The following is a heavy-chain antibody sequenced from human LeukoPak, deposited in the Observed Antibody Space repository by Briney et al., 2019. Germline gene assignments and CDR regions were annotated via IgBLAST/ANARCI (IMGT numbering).Heavy chain of an antibody. D-gene: IGHD3-3*01. CDR1: GFTFSSYA. CDR2: ISAGGGST. Sequence: GGSLRPSCAASGFTFSSYAMSWVRQAPGKGLEWVSTISAGGGSTYSADSVKGRFTISRDNSKNTLYLQMNSLRAEDTAVYYCARNNYDFWSGLARWGQGTLVTVSS. CDR3: ARNNYDFWSGLAR. J-gene: IGHJ4*02. V-gene: IGHV3-23*01.